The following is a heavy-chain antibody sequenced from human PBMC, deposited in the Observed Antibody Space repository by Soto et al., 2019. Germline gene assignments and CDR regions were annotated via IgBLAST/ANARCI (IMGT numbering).Heavy chain of an antibody. CDR1: GFTFSRYS. Sequence: PGGSLRLSCAASGFTFSRYSMNWVRQAPGKGLEWVSSISSSSSYIYYADSVKGRFTISRDNAKNSLYLQMNSLRAEDTAVYYCARASSSSSRTSDYWGQGTLVTVSS. V-gene: IGHV3-21*01. D-gene: IGHD6-6*01. CDR2: ISSSSSYI. CDR3: ARASSSSSRTSDY. J-gene: IGHJ4*02.